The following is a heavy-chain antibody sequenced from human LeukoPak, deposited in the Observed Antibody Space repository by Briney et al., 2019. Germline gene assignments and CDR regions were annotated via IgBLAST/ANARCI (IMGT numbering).Heavy chain of an antibody. CDR3: ASSPSAGLFDY. J-gene: IGHJ4*02. D-gene: IGHD6-13*01. V-gene: IGHV3-66*01. CDR1: GFTVSSNY. CDR2: IYSGGST. Sequence: GGSLRLSCAASGFTVSSNYMSWVRQAPGKGLEWVSVIYSGGSTYYADSVKGRFTISRDNSKNTLYLQMNSLRAEDTAVYYCASSPSAGLFDYWGQGTLVTVSS.